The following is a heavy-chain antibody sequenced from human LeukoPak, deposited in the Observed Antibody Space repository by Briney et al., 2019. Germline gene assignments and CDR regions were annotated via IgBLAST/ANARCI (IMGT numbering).Heavy chain of an antibody. D-gene: IGHD5-18*01. CDR1: GGSISSYY. CDR2: IYTSGST. Sequence: SETLSLTCTVSGGSISSYYWSWIRQPAGKGLEWIGRIYTSGSTNYNPSLKSRVTMSVDTSKNQFSLKLSSVTAADTAVYYCARVGGVQLWDYYFDYWGQGTLVTVSS. V-gene: IGHV4-4*07. CDR3: ARVGGVQLWDYYFDY. J-gene: IGHJ4*02.